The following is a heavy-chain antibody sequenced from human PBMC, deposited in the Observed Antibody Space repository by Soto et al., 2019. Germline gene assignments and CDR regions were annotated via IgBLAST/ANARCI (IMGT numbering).Heavy chain of an antibody. V-gene: IGHV3-53*01. CDR2: IYSDGTP. D-gene: IGHD5-18*01. Sequence: EVQLVESGGGLIQPGGSLRLSCAASGFTVSSIYMSWVRQAPGKGLQWVSIIYSDGTPYYADSVKGRFTISRDTSKNTVFLQMNSLRVEAMAVYYCARGARGYSYADWGQGTLVSVSS. CDR1: GFTVSSIY. CDR3: ARGARGYSYAD. J-gene: IGHJ4*02.